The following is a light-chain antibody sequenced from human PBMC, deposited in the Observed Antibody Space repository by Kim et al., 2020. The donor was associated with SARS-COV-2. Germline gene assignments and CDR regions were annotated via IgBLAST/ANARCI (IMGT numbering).Light chain of an antibody. Sequence: DIQMTQSPSSVSASVGDRVTITCRASQGISSWLALYQQKPGKAPKLLNYAASSLQSGVPSRFSGSGSGTDFTLTISSLQPEDFATYYCHQANSFPPLTFGGGTKVDIK. CDR1: QGISSW. CDR3: HQANSFPPLT. J-gene: IGKJ4*01. CDR2: AAS. V-gene: IGKV1-12*01.